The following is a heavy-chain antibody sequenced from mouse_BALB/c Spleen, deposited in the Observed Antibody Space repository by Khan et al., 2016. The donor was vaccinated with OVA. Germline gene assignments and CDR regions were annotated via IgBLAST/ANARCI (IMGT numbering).Heavy chain of an antibody. Sequence: QVQLKQSGAELVRPGASVKLSCKTSGYIFTSYWIHWVKQRSGQGLEWIARIYPGTGSPYYNEKFKGKATLTADKSSSAAYMQVSSLKSEDSAVYYCAKDNGSTWDFDVWGAGTTVTVST. J-gene: IGHJ1*01. D-gene: IGHD1-2*01. V-gene: IGHV1-76*01. CDR1: GYIFTSYW. CDR2: IYPGTGSP. CDR3: AKDNGSTWDFDV.